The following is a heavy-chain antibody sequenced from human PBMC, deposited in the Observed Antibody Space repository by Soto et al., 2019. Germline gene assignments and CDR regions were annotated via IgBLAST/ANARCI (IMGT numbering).Heavy chain of an antibody. CDR1: GGTFSSSA. V-gene: IGHV1-69*14. CDR2: IIPLFRTP. J-gene: IGHJ6*02. CDR3: ARDNDRLQLGGNYYYILDV. D-gene: IGHD4-4*01. Sequence: QVQLVQSGAEMKEPGSSVKVSCKTSGGTFSSSAISWLRQAPGLGLEWMGGIIPLFRTPDYAQKFQGRVTIAADKSTSTAYMELSSLRSEDTAVYYCARDNDRLQLGGNYYYILDVWGQGTTITVSS.